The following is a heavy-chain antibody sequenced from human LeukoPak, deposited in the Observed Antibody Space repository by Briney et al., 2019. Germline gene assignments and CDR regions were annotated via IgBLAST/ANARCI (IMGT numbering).Heavy chain of an antibody. CDR1: GGSISSYY. J-gene: IGHJ6*02. CDR2: IYTSGST. D-gene: IGHD2-2*02. Sequence: PSETLALTCTVSGGSISSYYWSWIRQPAGKGLEWIGCIYTSGSTNYNPSLKSRVTMSVDTSKNRFSLKLSSVTAADTAVYYCAREIVVVPAAIRYYYYYGMDVWGQGTTVTVSS. V-gene: IGHV4-4*07. CDR3: AREIVVVPAAIRYYYYYGMDV.